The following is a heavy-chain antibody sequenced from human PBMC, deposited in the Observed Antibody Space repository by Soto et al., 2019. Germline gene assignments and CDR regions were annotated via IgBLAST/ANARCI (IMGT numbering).Heavy chain of an antibody. J-gene: IGHJ4*02. Sequence: QVQLQESGPGLVKPSQTLSLTCTVSGGSISSGNYYWSWIRQPPGKGLEWIGFISYSGSTYYSASLKSRFTISLDTSNNQFSLNLSFVTAADTAVYYCATMGTPATGLYYFDYWGQGTLVTVSS. CDR3: ATMGTPATGLYYFDY. CDR2: ISYSGST. D-gene: IGHD1-7*01. CDR1: GGSISSGNYY. V-gene: IGHV4-30-4*01.